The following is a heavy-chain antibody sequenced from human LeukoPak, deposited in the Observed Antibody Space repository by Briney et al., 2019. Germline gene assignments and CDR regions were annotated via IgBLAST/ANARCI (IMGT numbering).Heavy chain of an antibody. CDR3: ARGYYYGSGSYYTGNHAFDI. Sequence: ASVKVSCKASGYTFTNYGITWVRQAPGQGLEWMGWISGYNGNTNYAQNLQGRVTMTTDTSTSTGYMELSSLRSEDTAVYYCARGYYYGSGSYYTGNHAFDIWGQGTMVTVSS. V-gene: IGHV1-18*01. CDR2: ISGYNGNT. J-gene: IGHJ3*02. D-gene: IGHD3-10*01. CDR1: GYTFTNYG.